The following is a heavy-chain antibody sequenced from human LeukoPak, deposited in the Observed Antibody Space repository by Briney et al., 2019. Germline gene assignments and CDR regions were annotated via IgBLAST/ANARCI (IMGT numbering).Heavy chain of an antibody. D-gene: IGHD1-26*01. CDR1: GFSFSDHY. J-gene: IGHJ4*02. Sequence: GGSLRLSRAASGFSFSDHYMDWVRLAPGKGLEWVGRIKNKANSYGTDYAASVKGRFTLSRDDSKDSLYLQMNSLRFEDTALYYCTRVRLGAATRYFDYWGQGTLVTVSS. CDR3: TRVRLGAATRYFDY. V-gene: IGHV3-72*01. CDR2: IKNKANSYGT.